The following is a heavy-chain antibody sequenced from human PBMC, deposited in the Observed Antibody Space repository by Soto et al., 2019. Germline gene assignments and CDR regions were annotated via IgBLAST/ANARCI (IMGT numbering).Heavy chain of an antibody. CDR2: MSRTGDNT. CDR3: AKDQSNSNPLYYFDF. D-gene: IGHD3-22*01. CDR1: GFTFSIYA. Sequence: GGSLRLSCAASGFTFSIYAMTWVRQSPGKGLGWVSSMSRTGDNTYYADPVKGRFTISRDNSKNTLYLQMNSLRAEDTAIYYCAKDQSNSNPLYYFDFWGPGTLVTVSS. V-gene: IGHV3-23*01. J-gene: IGHJ4*02.